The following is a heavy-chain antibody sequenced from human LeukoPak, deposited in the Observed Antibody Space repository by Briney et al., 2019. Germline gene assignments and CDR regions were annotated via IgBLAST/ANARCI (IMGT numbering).Heavy chain of an antibody. CDR2: VNHSGST. D-gene: IGHD1-26*01. CDR3: ARGRGSYPYLFFDS. J-gene: IGHJ4*02. CDR1: LGSLSGYY. Sequence: SETLSLTCAVSLGSLSGYYWCCMRQPPGKGPEGIGEVNHSGSTNYNPSLKSRVTTSNDTSKNHFSLNLSSVTAADTAGYYCARGRGSYPYLFFDSWGQGILVSVSS. V-gene: IGHV4-34*01.